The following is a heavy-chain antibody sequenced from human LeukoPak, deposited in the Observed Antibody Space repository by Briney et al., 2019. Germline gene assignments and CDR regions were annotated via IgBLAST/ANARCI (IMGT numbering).Heavy chain of an antibody. CDR2: IYTSGST. V-gene: IGHV4-61*02. CDR3: ARAIYGGNSGFDY. J-gene: IGHJ4*02. Sequence: SETLSLTCTVSGGSISSSSYYWSWIRQPAGKGLEWIGRIYTSGSTNYNPSLKSRVTMSVDTSKNQFSLKLSSVTAADTAVYYCARAIYGGNSGFDYWGQGTLVTVSS. D-gene: IGHD4-23*01. CDR1: GGSISSSSYY.